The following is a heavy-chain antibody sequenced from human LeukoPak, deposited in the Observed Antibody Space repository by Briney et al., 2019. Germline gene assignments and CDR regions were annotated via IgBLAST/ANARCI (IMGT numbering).Heavy chain of an antibody. Sequence: PSETLSLTCAVYGGSFSGYYWSWIRQPPGKGLEWIGEINHRGSTNSNPSLKSRVTISEDTSKNQFSLKLSSVTAADTAVYYCARGRVLTIFGVVQGGGQGTLVTVSS. CDR1: GGSFSGYY. CDR3: ARGRVLTIFGVVQG. V-gene: IGHV4-34*01. D-gene: IGHD3-3*01. J-gene: IGHJ4*02. CDR2: INHRGST.